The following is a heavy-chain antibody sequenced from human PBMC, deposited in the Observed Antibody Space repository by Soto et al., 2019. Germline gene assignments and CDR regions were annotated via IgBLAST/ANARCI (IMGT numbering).Heavy chain of an antibody. J-gene: IGHJ6*03. CDR1: GYTFTSYG. CDR2: ISAYNGNT. D-gene: IGHD2-15*01. CDR3: AGGARFVGVVDPYSAGDYYMDV. Sequence: ASVKVSCKASGYTFTSYGISWVRQAPGQGLEWMGWISAYNGNTNYAQKLQGRVTMTTDTSTSTAYMELRSLRSDDTAVYYCAGGARFVGVVDPYSAGDYYMDVWGKGTTVPVS. V-gene: IGHV1-18*01.